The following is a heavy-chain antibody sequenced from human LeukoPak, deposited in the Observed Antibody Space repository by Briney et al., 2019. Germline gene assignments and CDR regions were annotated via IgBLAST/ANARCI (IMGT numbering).Heavy chain of an antibody. V-gene: IGHV3-53*01. Sequence: RGSLRLSCAASGFTVSSNYMSWVRQAPGKGLEWVSVIYSDGTTYNADSVKGRFTISRDNSKNTLYLQINSLRAEDTAVYYCARGIAAAGTGLFNWGQGTLLTVSS. CDR3: ARGIAAAGTGLFN. D-gene: IGHD6-13*01. CDR1: GFTVSSNY. CDR2: IYSDGTT. J-gene: IGHJ4*02.